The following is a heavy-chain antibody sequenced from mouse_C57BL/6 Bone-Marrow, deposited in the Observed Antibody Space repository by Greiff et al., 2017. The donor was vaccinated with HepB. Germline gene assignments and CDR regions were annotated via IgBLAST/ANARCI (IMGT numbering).Heavy chain of an antibody. CDR2: ISSGSSTI. CDR1: GFTFSDYG. V-gene: IGHV5-17*01. Sequence: EVMLVESGGGLVKPGGSLKLSCAASGFTFSDYGMHWVRQAPEKGLEWVAYISSGSSTIYYADTVKGRFTISRDNAKNTQFLQMTSLRSEDTAMYYCAPYYYGSSSAWFAYWGQGTLVTVSA. CDR3: APYYYGSSSAWFAY. J-gene: IGHJ3*01. D-gene: IGHD1-1*01.